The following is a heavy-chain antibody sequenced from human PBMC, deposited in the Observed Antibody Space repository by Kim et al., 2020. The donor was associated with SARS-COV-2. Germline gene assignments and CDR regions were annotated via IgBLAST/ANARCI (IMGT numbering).Heavy chain of an antibody. V-gene: IGHV4-59*08. Sequence: NFTPHIKRRVTISVDTSKNQSSLKLSSVTAADTAVYYCARHPYSSSWYDYWGQGTLVTVSS. CDR3: ARHPYSSSWYDY. D-gene: IGHD6-13*01. J-gene: IGHJ4*02.